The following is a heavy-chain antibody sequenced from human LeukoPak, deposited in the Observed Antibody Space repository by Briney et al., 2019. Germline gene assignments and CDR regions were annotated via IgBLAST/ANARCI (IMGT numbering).Heavy chain of an antibody. Sequence: KTGGSLRLSCAASGFTFSSYAMSWVRQAPGKGLEWVSAISGSGGSTYYADSVKGRFTISRDNSKNTLYLQMISLRAEDTAVYYCAKRGGYSGYALIDYWGQGTLVTVSS. J-gene: IGHJ4*02. CDR3: AKRGGYSGYALIDY. CDR2: ISGSGGST. D-gene: IGHD5-12*01. V-gene: IGHV3-23*01. CDR1: GFTFSSYA.